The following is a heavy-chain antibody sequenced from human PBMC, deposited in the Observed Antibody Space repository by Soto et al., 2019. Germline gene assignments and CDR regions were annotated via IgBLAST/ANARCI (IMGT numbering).Heavy chain of an antibody. Sequence: PGQGLEWMGGIIPIFGTANYAQKFQGRVTITADESTSTAYMELSSLRSEDTAVYYCARLSTCSGGSCYSDWGQGTLVTVSS. J-gene: IGHJ4*02. V-gene: IGHV1-69*01. CDR2: IIPIFGTA. D-gene: IGHD2-15*01. CDR3: ARLSTCSGGSCYSD.